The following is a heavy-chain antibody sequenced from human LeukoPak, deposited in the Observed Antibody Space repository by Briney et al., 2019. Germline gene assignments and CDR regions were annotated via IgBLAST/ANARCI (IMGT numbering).Heavy chain of an antibody. CDR1: GFTFSSCW. Sequence: PGGSLRLSCAASGFTFSSCWMSWVRQAPGKGLEWVANIKQDGSEKYYVDSVKGRFTISRDNAKNSLYLQMNSLRAEDTALYYCASGRQLGYWGQGTLVTVSS. CDR3: ASGRQLGY. CDR2: IKQDGSEK. J-gene: IGHJ4*02. V-gene: IGHV3-7*01. D-gene: IGHD3-16*01.